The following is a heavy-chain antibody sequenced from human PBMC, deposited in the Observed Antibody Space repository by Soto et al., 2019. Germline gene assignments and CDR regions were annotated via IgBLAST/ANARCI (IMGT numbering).Heavy chain of an antibody. CDR1: ADSMSGSY. V-gene: IGHV4-59*01. Sequence: LPCRPSADSMSGSYLTSIRQPPRKGLEWIGYIYYIGHTNYNPSLKSRVTISVDRSKNQFSLKVKSVTAADTAVYYCARQTVVTTERTGTIDKWGEGMLVT. J-gene: IGHJ4*02. CDR2: IYYIGHT. CDR3: ARQTVVTTERTGTIDK. D-gene: IGHD2-15*01.